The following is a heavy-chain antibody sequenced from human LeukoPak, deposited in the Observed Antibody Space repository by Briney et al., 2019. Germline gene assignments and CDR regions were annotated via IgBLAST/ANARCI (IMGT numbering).Heavy chain of an antibody. Sequence: PSETLSLTCTVSGGSISSYYWSWIRQPPGKGLEWIGYIYYSGSTNYNPSLTSRVTISVDTSKNQFSLKLNSVTAAAPALYYLSRRVQIGASKGWYFDYWGQGTLVTVSS. D-gene: IGHD1-1*01. CDR2: IYYSGST. V-gene: IGHV4-59*01. CDR3: SRRVQIGASKGWYFDY. CDR1: GGSISSYY. J-gene: IGHJ4*02.